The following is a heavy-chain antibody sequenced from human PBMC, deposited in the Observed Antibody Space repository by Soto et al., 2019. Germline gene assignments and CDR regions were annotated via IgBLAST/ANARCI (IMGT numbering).Heavy chain of an antibody. V-gene: IGHV3-48*02. CDR2: ITSATKTI. CDR3: ARSVEGHFDY. CDR1: GFRFSIYS. D-gene: IGHD6-19*01. J-gene: IGHJ4*02. Sequence: EVQLVESGGALVQRGGSLTLSCSASGFRFSIYSMNWVRQAPGKGLEWSAYITSATKTIKYAESVKGRFTISRDNAKISVYLQMYNLSHEYTAVYYCARSVEGHFDYWGQGTVVTVSS.